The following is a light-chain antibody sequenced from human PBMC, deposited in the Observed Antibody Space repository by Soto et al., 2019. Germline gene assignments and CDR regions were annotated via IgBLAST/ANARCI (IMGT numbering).Light chain of an antibody. V-gene: IGKV1-39*01. CDR1: QSISNH. CDR2: AAS. J-gene: IGKJ1*01. Sequence: DIQMTQSPSSLSASVEDRVIITCRASQSISNHVNWYQQKPGKAPKLLIFAASSLQSGVPSRFSGSRSGPDFTLTISRLQHEDFATYYCQQSYSSPPTFGQGTKVEIK. CDR3: QQSYSSPPT.